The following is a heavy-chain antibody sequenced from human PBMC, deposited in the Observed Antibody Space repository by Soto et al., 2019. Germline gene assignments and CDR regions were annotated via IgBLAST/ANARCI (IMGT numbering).Heavy chain of an antibody. Sequence: GGSLRLSCAASGFTFSSYSMNWVRQAPGKGLEWVSYISSSSSTIYYADSVKGRFTISRDNAKNSLYLQMNSLRAEDTAVYYCASHYGTNYYYYYMDVWGKGTTVTVSS. CDR2: ISSSSSTI. CDR1: GFTFSSYS. J-gene: IGHJ6*03. V-gene: IGHV3-48*01. D-gene: IGHD4-17*01. CDR3: ASHYGTNYYYYYMDV.